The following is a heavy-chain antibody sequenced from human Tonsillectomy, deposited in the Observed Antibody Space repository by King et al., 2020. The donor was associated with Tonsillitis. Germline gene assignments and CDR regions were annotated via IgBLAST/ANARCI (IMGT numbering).Heavy chain of an antibody. Sequence: VQLQESGPGLVKPSDTLSLTCAVSGYSISSSNWWGWILQPPGKGLEWIGYIYYSGSTYYNPPLKSRVTMSVDTSKNQFSLKLSSVTAVDTAVYSCARTRPGSTRAFDIWGQGTMVTVSS. D-gene: IGHD3-10*01. CDR3: ARTRPGSTRAFDI. CDR1: GYSISSSNW. V-gene: IGHV4-28*01. CDR2: IYYSGST. J-gene: IGHJ3*02.